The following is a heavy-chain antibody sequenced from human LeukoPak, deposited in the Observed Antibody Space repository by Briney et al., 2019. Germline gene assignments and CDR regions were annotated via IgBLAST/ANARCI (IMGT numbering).Heavy chain of an antibody. CDR1: GYTFTAYY. CDR3: ARDALRNRHWGAWFDP. D-gene: IGHD7-27*01. Sequence: ASVKVSCKASGYTFTAYYIHWVRQAPGQGLEWMGWIDPNSGGTNYAQKFQGRVTMTRDTSISTAYMELSRLRSDDTAVYYCARDALRNRHWGAWFDPWGQGTLVTVSS. V-gene: IGHV1-2*02. J-gene: IGHJ5*02. CDR2: IDPNSGGT.